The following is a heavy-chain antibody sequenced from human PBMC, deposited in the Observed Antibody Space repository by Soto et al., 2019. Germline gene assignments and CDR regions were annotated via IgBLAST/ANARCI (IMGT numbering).Heavy chain of an antibody. V-gene: IGHV3-9*01. CDR1: GFTFDDYA. Sequence: EVQLVESGGGLVQPGRSLRLSCAASGFTFDDYAMHWVRQAPGKGLEWVSGISWNSGSIGYADSVKGRFTISRDNAKNSLYLKMKSLRAEDTALYYCAKGGKGYFDYWGQGTLVTVSS. CDR3: AKGGKGYFDY. J-gene: IGHJ4*02. D-gene: IGHD3-16*01. CDR2: ISWNSGSI.